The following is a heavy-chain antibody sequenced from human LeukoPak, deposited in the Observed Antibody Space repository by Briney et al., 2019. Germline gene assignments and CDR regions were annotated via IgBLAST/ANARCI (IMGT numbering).Heavy chain of an antibody. D-gene: IGHD1/OR15-1a*01. J-gene: IGHJ1*01. CDR1: GGSISSYY. Sequence: RTSETLSLTCTVSGGSISSYYWSWIRQPAGKGLAWIGRIYTSGSTNYNPSLKSRVTMSVDTSKNQFSLKLSSVTAADTAVYYCARVSITGTHFQHWGQGTLVIVSS. V-gene: IGHV4-4*07. CDR3: ARVSITGTHFQH. CDR2: IYTSGST.